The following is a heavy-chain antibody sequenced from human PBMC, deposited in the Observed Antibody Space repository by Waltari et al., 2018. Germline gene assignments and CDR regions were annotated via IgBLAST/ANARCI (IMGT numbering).Heavy chain of an antibody. CDR1: GDSISSSRYY. J-gene: IGHJ5*02. V-gene: IGHV4-39*01. CDR3: ARHWKRNGYRFDP. Sequence: QLQLQESGPGLVKPSEPLSLTCSVSGDSISSSRYYWGGSRPSPGKGLDWIGSIYYSGSIYYNPTLQSRVTISGDTSKNQFSLNLRSVTAADTAIYYCARHWKRNGYRFDPWGQGTRVNVSS. CDR2: IYYSGSI. D-gene: IGHD5-12*01.